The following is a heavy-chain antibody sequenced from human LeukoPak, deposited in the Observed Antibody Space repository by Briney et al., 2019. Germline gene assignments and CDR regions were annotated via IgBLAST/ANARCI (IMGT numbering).Heavy chain of an antibody. D-gene: IGHD3-22*01. V-gene: IGHV4-4*07. J-gene: IGHJ6*02. CDR2: IYTSGST. CDR1: GGSISSYY. Sequence: SETLSLTCTVSGGSISSYYWSWIRQPAGKGLEWIGRIYTSGSTNYNPSLKSRVTMSVDTSKNQFSLKLSSVTVADTAVYYCARDLGSYYDSSGYYYYGMDVWGQGTTVTVSS. CDR3: ARDLGSYYDSSGYYYYGMDV.